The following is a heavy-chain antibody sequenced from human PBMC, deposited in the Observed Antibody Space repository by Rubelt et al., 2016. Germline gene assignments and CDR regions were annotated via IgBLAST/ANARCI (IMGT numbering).Heavy chain of an antibody. CDR3: ARVPSVTSYYYYYGMDV. J-gene: IGHJ6*02. Sequence: ATGKGLEWVSAISGSGGSTYYADSVKGRFTISRDNSKNTLYLQMNSLRAEDTAVYYCARVPSVTSYYYYYGMDVWGQGTTVTVSS. CDR2: ISGSGGST. D-gene: IGHD4-11*01. V-gene: IGHV3-23*01.